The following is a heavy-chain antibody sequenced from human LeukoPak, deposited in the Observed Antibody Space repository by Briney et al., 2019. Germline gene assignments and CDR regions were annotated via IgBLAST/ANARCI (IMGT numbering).Heavy chain of an antibody. CDR3: ARGPPNCSGGSCYSSYYYYGMDV. V-gene: IGHV4-59*01. Sequence: PSETLSLTCTVSGGSISSYYWSWIRQPPGKGLEWIGYIYYSGSTNYNPSLKSRVTISVDTSKNQFSLKLSSVTAADTAVYYCARGPPNCSGGSCYSSYYYYGMDVWGQGTTVTVSS. D-gene: IGHD2-15*01. J-gene: IGHJ6*02. CDR2: IYYSGST. CDR1: GGSISSYY.